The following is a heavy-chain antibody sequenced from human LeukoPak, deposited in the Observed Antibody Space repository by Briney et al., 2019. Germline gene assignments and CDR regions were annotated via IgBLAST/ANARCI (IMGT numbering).Heavy chain of an antibody. D-gene: IGHD1-26*01. CDR1: GFTFSSYG. CDR2: ISYDGSNK. J-gene: IGHJ4*02. V-gene: IGHV3-30*18. Sequence: QPGGSLRLSCAASGFTFSSYGMHWVRQAPGKGLEWVAVISYDGSNKYYADSVKGRFTISRDNSKNTLYLQMNSLRAEDTAVYYCAKRGATNFYFDYWGQGTLVTVSS. CDR3: AKRGATNFYFDY.